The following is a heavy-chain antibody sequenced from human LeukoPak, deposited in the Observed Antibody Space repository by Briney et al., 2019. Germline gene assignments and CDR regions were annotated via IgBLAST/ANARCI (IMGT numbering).Heavy chain of an antibody. V-gene: IGHV3-21*04. CDR2: ISSSSSYI. CDR3: AKRGSTNYGDYLSFDY. D-gene: IGHD4-17*01. J-gene: IGHJ4*02. CDR1: GFTFDSYA. Sequence: GGSLRLSCVASGFTFDSYAMNWVRQAPGKGLEWVSSISSSSSYIYYADSVKGRFTISRDNAKNSLYLQMNSLRVEDTAVYYCAKRGSTNYGDYLSFDYWGQGTLVTVSS.